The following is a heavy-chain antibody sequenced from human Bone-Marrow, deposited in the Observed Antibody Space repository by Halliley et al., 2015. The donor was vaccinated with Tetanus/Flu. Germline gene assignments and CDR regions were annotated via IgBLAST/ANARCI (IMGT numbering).Heavy chain of an antibody. D-gene: IGHD5-12*01. V-gene: IGHV3-23*01. J-gene: IGHJ4*02. CDR2: ISGSGVVT. CDR3: AKGVVGGDGYNSGFDY. Sequence: SLRLSCAASGFTFSSFAMHWVRQAPGKGLEWVSVISGSGVVTYYADSVKGRFTISRDKSKNTLHLQMSSLRAEDTAVYYCAKGVVGGDGYNSGFDYWGQGTLVTVSS. CDR1: GFTFSSFA.